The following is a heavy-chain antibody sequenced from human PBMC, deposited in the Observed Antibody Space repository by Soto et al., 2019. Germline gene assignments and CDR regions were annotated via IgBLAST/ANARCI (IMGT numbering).Heavy chain of an antibody. CDR2: IYYSGST. J-gene: IGHJ6*02. D-gene: IGHD3-9*01. V-gene: IGHV4-39*01. CDR3: ARKVRDILTGYLYGMDV. Sequence: PLSLNCTVRSGSIGSNSCKWGWIRKPPGKGLEWIGSIYYSGSTYYNPSLKSRVTISVDTSKNQFSLKLSSVTAADTAVYYCARKVRDILTGYLYGMDVWGQGTTVT. CDR1: SGSIGSNSCK.